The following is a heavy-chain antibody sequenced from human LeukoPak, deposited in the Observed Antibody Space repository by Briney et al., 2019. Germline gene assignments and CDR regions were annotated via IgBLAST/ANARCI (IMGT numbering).Heavy chain of an antibody. CDR3: ARDPNTVTTSYWFDP. V-gene: IGHV1-2*02. CDR1: GYTFTGYY. D-gene: IGHD4-17*01. J-gene: IGHJ5*02. CDR2: INPNSGGT. Sequence: GASVKVSCKASGYTFTGYYMHWVRQAPGQGLEWRGWINPNSGGTSYAQKFQGRVTMTRDTSISTAYMELSRLRSDDTAVYYCARDPNTVTTSYWFDPWGQGTLVTVSS.